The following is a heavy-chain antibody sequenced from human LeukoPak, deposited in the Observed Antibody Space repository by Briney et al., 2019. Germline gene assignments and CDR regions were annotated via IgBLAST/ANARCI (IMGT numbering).Heavy chain of an antibody. J-gene: IGHJ4*02. CDR1: GGSISSDH. Sequence: SETLSLTCTVSGGSISSDHWSWIRQPPGKGLQWIGYIYYSGSTNYNPSLKSRVTISIDTSKNQFPLKVSSVTAADTAVYYCARTFSSSWLDYWGQGTLVTVSS. V-gene: IGHV4-59*01. D-gene: IGHD6-13*01. CDR3: ARTFSSSWLDY. CDR2: IYYSGST.